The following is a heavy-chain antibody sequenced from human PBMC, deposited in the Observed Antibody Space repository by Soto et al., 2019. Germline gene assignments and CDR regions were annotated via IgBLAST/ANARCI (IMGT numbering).Heavy chain of an antibody. CDR3: ARALRMTIFGVDY. J-gene: IGHJ4*02. Sequence: PGGSLRLSCAASEFTFSNYGMHWVRQAPGKGLEWVAVIWYDGSNKYYADSVKGRFTISRDNSKNTLYLQMNSLKAEDTAVYYCARALRMTIFGVDYWGQGTLVTVLL. V-gene: IGHV3-33*01. D-gene: IGHD3-3*01. CDR1: EFTFSNYG. CDR2: IWYDGSNK.